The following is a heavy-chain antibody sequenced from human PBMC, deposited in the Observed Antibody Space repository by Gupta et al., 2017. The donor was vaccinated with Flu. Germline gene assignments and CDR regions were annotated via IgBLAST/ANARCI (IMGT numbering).Heavy chain of an antibody. CDR2: MNPNSGNT. J-gene: IGHJ4*02. CDR3: AREGDYYDSSGYYYYGY. D-gene: IGHD3-22*01. V-gene: IGHV1-8*01. Sequence: GQGLEWMGWMNPNSGNTGYAQKFQGRVTMTRNTSISTAYMELSSLRSEDTAVYYCAREGDYYDSSGYYYYGYWGQGTLVTVSS.